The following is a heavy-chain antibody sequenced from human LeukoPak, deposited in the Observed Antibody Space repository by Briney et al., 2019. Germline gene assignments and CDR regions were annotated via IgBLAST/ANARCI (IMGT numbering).Heavy chain of an antibody. CDR3: AKGTTHVDY. V-gene: IGHV3-48*01. CDR1: GFTLSSYS. Sequence: GGSLRLSCTASGFTLSSYSMHWVRQAPGKGLEWVSYISSSGTTFYYADSVKGRFTISRDSSKNTLYLQMNSLRAEDTAVYYCAKGTTHVDYWGQGALVTVSS. CDR2: ISSSGTTF. D-gene: IGHD1-1*01. J-gene: IGHJ4*02.